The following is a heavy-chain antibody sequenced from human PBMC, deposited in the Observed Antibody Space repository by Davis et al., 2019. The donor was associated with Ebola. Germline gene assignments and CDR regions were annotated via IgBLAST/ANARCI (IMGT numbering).Heavy chain of an antibody. CDR1: GFTFSSYA. CDR2: ISGSGGST. D-gene: IGHD3-10*01. CDR3: AKVSGVRGVLMGTFDY. J-gene: IGHJ4*02. Sequence: PGGSLRLSCAASGFTFSSYAMSWVRQAPGKGLEWVSAISGSGGSTYYADSVKGRFTISRDNSKNTLYLQMNSLRAEDTAVYYCAKVSGVRGVLMGTFDYWGQGTLVTVSS. V-gene: IGHV3-23*01.